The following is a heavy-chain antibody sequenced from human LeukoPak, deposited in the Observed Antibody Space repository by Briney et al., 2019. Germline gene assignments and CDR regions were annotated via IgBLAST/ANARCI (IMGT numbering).Heavy chain of an antibody. CDR2: INTNTGNP. CDR1: GYTFTSYA. D-gene: IGHD6-13*01. CDR3: ARDDTAAAVPYYFDY. V-gene: IGHV7-4-1*02. Sequence: ASVKVSCKASGYTFTSYAMNWVRQAPGQGLEWMGWINTNTGNPTYAQGSTGRFVFSLDTSVSTAYLQISSLKAEDTAVYYCARDDTAAAVPYYFDYWGQGTLVTVSS. J-gene: IGHJ4*02.